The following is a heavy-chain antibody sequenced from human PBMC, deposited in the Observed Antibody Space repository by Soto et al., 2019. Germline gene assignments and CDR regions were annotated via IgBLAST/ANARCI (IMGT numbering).Heavy chain of an antibody. J-gene: IGHJ4*02. D-gene: IGHD1-26*01. CDR2: VYSDGST. Sequence: EVPLVESGGGLMQPGGSLRLSCVASGLTVSSNYMSWVRQAPGKGLEWVSVVYSDGSTYYADSVKGRFTISRDNSKNTLYLRMNSLRVEDTAVYYCARDHEYSGTYYRSFDYWGQGTLVTVSS. CDR1: GLTVSSNY. CDR3: ARDHEYSGTYYRSFDY. V-gene: IGHV3-53*01.